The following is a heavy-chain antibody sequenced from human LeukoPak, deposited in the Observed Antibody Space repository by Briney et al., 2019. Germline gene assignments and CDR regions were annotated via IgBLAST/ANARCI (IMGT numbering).Heavy chain of an antibody. CDR3: ARDSLRFLEWLIDY. CDR1: GFTFSSHW. J-gene: IGHJ4*02. D-gene: IGHD3-3*01. V-gene: IGHV3-7*01. Sequence: GGSLRLFCGASGFTFSSHWMSWVRQAPGKGLEWVTNIKQDGSEKYYVDSVKGRFTISRDNAKNSLYLQMNSLRAEDTAVYYCARDSLRFLEWLIDYWGQGTLVTVSS. CDR2: IKQDGSEK.